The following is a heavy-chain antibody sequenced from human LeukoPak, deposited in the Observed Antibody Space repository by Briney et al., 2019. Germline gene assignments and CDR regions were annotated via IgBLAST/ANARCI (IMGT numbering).Heavy chain of an antibody. CDR3: ARTYYGSGSYAFDI. CDR2: IYYSGST. J-gene: IGHJ3*02. Sequence: SETLSLTCTVSGGSISSYYWGWIRQPPGKGLEWIGSIYYSGSTYYNPSLKSRVTISVDTSKNQFSLKLSSVTAADTAVYYCARTYYGSGSYAFDIWGQGTMVTVSS. CDR1: GGSISSYY. D-gene: IGHD3-10*01. V-gene: IGHV4-39*07.